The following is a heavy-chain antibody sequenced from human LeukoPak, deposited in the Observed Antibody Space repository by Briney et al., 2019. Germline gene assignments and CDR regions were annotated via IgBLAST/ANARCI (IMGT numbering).Heavy chain of an antibody. CDR1: GFTFSSYS. CDR2: ISSSSSTI. J-gene: IGHJ4*02. V-gene: IGHV3-48*01. CDR3: ARDMDDSSGYYSGVDY. Sequence: GGSLRLSCAASGFTFSSYSRNWVRPAPGKGLEWVSYISSSSSTIYYADSVKGRFTISRDNAKNSLYLQMNSLRAEDTAVYYCARDMDDSSGYYSGVDYWGQGTLVTVSS. D-gene: IGHD3-22*01.